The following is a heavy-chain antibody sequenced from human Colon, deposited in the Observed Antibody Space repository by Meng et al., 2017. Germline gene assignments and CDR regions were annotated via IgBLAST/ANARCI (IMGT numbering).Heavy chain of an antibody. D-gene: IGHD6-19*01. CDR2: IIPIFGTA. Sequence: SVKVSCKASGGTFSSYAISWVRQAPGQGLEWMGGIIPIFGTANYAQKFQGRVTITADKSTSTAYMELSSLRSEDTAVYYCARGTRGVAVAGTKWFDPWGQGTLVTVSS. V-gene: IGHV1-69*06. CDR1: GGTFSSYA. J-gene: IGHJ5*02. CDR3: ARGTRGVAVAGTKWFDP.